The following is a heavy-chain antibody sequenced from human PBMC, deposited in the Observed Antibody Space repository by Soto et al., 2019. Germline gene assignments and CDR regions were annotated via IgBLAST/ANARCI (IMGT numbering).Heavy chain of an antibody. CDR3: AKDVAFLRFLNYYGMDV. D-gene: IGHD3-3*01. J-gene: IGHJ6*02. CDR1: GFTFSSYG. CDR2: ISYDGSNK. V-gene: IGHV3-30*18. Sequence: QVQLVESGGGVVQPGRSLRLSCAASGFTFSSYGMHWVRQAPGKGLEWVAVISYDGSNKYYADSVKGRFTISRDNSKSALYLPMNSLRAEDTAVYYCAKDVAFLRFLNYYGMDVWGQGTTVTVSS.